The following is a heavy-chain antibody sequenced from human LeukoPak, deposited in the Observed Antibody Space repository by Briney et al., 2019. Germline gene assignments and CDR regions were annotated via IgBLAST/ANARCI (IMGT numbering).Heavy chain of an antibody. J-gene: IGHJ4*02. V-gene: IGHV3-48*02. D-gene: IGHD3-16*01. Sequence: GGSLRLSCAASGFTFSSYAMSWVRQAPGKGLEWVSYIRGSSGIIYYADSVKGRFTISRDNAMNSLYLQMNNLRDEDTAVYYCARETDFVWNYWGQGTLVSVSA. CDR3: ARETDFVWNY. CDR1: GFTFSSYA. CDR2: IRGSSGII.